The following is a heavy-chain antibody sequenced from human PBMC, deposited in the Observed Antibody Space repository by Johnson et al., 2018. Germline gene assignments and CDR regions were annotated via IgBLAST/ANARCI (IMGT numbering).Heavy chain of an antibody. J-gene: IGHJ6*02. CDR3: AKDVGPSVTYYYYGMDI. D-gene: IGHD1-26*01. CDR1: GFTFSTCG. CDR2: IAYDGSNK. V-gene: IGHV3-30*18. Sequence: QVQLVQSGGGVVQPGRSLRLSCAASGFTFSTCGMHWVRQAPGKGLEWVAGIAYDGSNKYYADSVKGRFTISRDNSKNTLYLQMNSPRAEDTAMYYCAKDVGPSVTYYYYGMDIWGQGTAVTVSS.